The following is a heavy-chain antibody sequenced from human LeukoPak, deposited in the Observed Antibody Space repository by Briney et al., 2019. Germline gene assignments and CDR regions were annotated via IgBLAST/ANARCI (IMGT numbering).Heavy chain of an antibody. D-gene: IGHD5-12*01. CDR3: ARGLVATPQGYYYYYMDV. CDR1: GGSISSYY. CDR2: IYTSWST. Sequence: SETLSLTCTVSGGSISSYYWSWIRQPAGKGLEWIGRIYTSWSTNYNPSLKSRVTMSVDTSKNQFSLKLSSVTAADTAVYYCARGLVATPQGYYYYYMDVWGKGTTVTVSS. J-gene: IGHJ6*03. V-gene: IGHV4-4*07.